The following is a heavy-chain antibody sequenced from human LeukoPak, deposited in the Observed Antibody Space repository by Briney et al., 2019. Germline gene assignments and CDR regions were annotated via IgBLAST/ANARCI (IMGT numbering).Heavy chain of an antibody. D-gene: IGHD2-21*02. Sequence: SETLSLTCTVSGGSISSGDYYWSWIGQPAGKGLEWIGRIYTSGSTNYNPSLESRVTVSIDTSKNQFSLKLSSVTAADTAVYYCARDLVTAPYNWFDPWGQGTLVTVSS. J-gene: IGHJ5*02. CDR3: ARDLVTAPYNWFDP. V-gene: IGHV4-61*02. CDR1: GGSISSGDYY. CDR2: IYTSGST.